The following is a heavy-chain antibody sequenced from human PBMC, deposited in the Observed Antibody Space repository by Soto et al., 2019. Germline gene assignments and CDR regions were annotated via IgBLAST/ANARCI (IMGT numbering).Heavy chain of an antibody. Sequence: PGGSLRLSCAASGFTFRTFTMNWVRQAPGKGLEWVSGIIGGDGDKFYSDSVKGRFTISRDNSKDMLFLQMSSLGVDDTAVYYCAKDRDPDGIWTFDSWGQGTLVTVSS. CDR1: GFTFRTFT. CDR2: IIGGDGDK. D-gene: IGHD3-9*01. V-gene: IGHV3-23*01. J-gene: IGHJ5*01. CDR3: AKDRDPDGIWTFDS.